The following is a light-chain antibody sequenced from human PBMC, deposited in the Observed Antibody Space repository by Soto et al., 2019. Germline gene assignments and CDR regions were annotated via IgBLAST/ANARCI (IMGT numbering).Light chain of an antibody. CDR2: LGS. CDR3: MQALQIYT. Sequence: DLVMTQSPLSLPVTPGEPASISCRSSQSLLHSNGYTYLDWYLQKPGQSPQLLIYLGSNRASGVPDRFSGSGSGTDFTLKISRVEAEDVGVYYCMQALQIYTFGQGTRLEIK. CDR1: QSLLHSNGYTY. V-gene: IGKV2-28*01. J-gene: IGKJ5*01.